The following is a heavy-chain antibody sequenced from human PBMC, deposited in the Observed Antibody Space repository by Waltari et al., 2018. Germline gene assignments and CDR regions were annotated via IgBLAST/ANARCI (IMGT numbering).Heavy chain of an antibody. CDR2: FDPEDGET. V-gene: IGHV1-24*01. J-gene: IGHJ4*02. CDR1: GYTLTELS. Sequence: QVQLVQSGAEVKKPGASVKVSCKVSGYTLTELSMHWVRQAPGKGLEWMGGFDPEDGETIYAQKFQGRVTMTEDTSTDTAYMGLSSLRSEDTAVYYWATGGYSGYDPTLFDYWGQGTLVTVSS. CDR3: ATGGYSGYDPTLFDY. D-gene: IGHD5-12*01.